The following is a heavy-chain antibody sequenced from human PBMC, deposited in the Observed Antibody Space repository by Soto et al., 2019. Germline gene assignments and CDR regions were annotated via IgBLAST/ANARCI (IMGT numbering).Heavy chain of an antibody. Sequence: QVRLVESGGGVVQPGRSLRLSCAASGFTFSSYGMHWVRQAPGKGLEWVAVIWSDGNNKYNADSVKGRFIISRDNSKNTLCLQMSSLRAEDTALYCCARDPPDDDRGHYSFDIWGQGTMVTVSS. D-gene: IGHD3-9*01. CDR1: GFTFSSYG. CDR2: IWSDGNNK. V-gene: IGHV3-33*01. J-gene: IGHJ3*02. CDR3: ARDPPDDDRGHYSFDI.